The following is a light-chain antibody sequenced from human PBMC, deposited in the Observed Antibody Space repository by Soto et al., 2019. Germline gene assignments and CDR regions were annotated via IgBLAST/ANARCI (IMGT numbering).Light chain of an antibody. CDR3: CSYAGSYPVV. CDR2: DVS. Sequence: QSVLTRPRSVSGSPGQSVTISCTGTSSDVGGYNYVSWYQQHPGKAPKLMIYDVSKRPSGVPDRFSGSKSGNTASLTISGLQAEDEADYYCCSYAGSYPVVFGGGTQLTVL. V-gene: IGLV2-11*01. J-gene: IGLJ2*01. CDR1: SSDVGGYNY.